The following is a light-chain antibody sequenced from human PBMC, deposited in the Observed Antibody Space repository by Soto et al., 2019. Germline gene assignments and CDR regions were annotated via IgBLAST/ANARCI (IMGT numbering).Light chain of an antibody. CDR2: GAS. J-gene: IGKJ2*01. V-gene: IGKV3-20*01. CDR1: QSVSSTY. CDR3: QQYGSSPSYT. Sequence: EIVLTQSPGTLSLSPGERGTLSCRASQSVSSTYLAWYQQKPGQAPRLLIYGASSRATGIPDRFSGSGSGTDLTLTISRLEPEDFAVFYCQQYGSSPSYTFGQGTKVDIK.